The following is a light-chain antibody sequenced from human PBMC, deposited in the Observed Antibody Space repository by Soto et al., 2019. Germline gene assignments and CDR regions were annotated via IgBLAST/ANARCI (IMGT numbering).Light chain of an antibody. Sequence: EIVLTQSPDPLSLSPGERATLSCSASQSVSSSFFAWYQKKPGQAPRLLIYAASNRATDIPDRFSGSGSGTDFTLTISRPEPEDFALYYCQQYGSSPWTFGQGTKVDIK. J-gene: IGKJ1*01. CDR3: QQYGSSPWT. CDR2: AAS. V-gene: IGKV3-20*01. CDR1: QSVSSSF.